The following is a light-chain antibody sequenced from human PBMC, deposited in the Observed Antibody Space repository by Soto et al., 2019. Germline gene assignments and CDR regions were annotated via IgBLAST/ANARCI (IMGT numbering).Light chain of an antibody. V-gene: IGKV3-15*01. J-gene: IGKJ5*01. Sequence: EIVMTQSPATLSVSPGERATLSCRASQSVGSNLAWFQQKPGQAPRLLIYGSSTRATGVPARFSGSGSGADFTLTISNLQSEDFAVYYCQQYTNWPPITFGQGTRLGIK. CDR3: QQYTNWPPIT. CDR1: QSVGSN. CDR2: GSS.